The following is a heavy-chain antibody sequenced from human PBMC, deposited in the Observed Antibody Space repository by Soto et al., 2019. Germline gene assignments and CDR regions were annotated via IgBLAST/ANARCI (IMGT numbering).Heavy chain of an antibody. CDR2: ISRSSTGI. J-gene: IGHJ6*02. Sequence: EVQLVESGGGLLQPGGSLKLSCAASGFTFSLYSMSWVRQAPGKGLEWVSYISRSSTGIHYADSVKGRFTISRDDATNSMHLQMNSLRDGDTAVYYCARAVTWGLDVWGQGTTVSISS. CDR1: GFTFSLYS. V-gene: IGHV3-48*02. D-gene: IGHD3-10*01. CDR3: ARAVTWGLDV.